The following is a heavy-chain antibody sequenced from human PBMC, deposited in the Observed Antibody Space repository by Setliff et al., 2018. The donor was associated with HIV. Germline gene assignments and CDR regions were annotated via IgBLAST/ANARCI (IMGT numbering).Heavy chain of an antibody. D-gene: IGHD3-10*01. CDR1: GGSISSGSYY. V-gene: IGHV4-61*09. CDR2: IYTSGGT. CDR3: ARVILAGRFKTYYFDY. Sequence: TSETLSLTCTVSGGSISSGSYYWSWIRQPAGKGLEWIGHIYTSGGTNYNPSLKSRAIISLDTSKNQFSLRLSSVTAADTAVYYCARVILAGRFKTYYFDYWGQGSLVTVSS. J-gene: IGHJ4*02.